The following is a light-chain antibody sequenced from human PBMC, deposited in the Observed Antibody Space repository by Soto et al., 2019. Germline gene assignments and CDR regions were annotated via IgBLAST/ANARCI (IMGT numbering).Light chain of an antibody. CDR1: QSVSSSD. V-gene: IGKV3D-20*02. CDR3: QQRSDWPPT. Sequence: EIVLTQSPGTLSLSPGERATLSCSASQSVSSSDLAWYQQKPGQAPRLLIYDTSNRATGVPARFSGSGSGTDFTLTISSLETEDFAVYYCQQRSDWPPTFGQGTKVDI. J-gene: IGKJ1*01. CDR2: DTS.